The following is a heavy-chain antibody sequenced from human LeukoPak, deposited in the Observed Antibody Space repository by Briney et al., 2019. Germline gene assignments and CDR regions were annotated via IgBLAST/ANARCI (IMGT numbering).Heavy chain of an antibody. CDR2: INPNSGGT. CDR3: ARELENYYGSGSYYYDY. J-gene: IGHJ4*02. Sequence: GASVKVSCKASGYTFTGYYMHWVRQAPGQGLEWMGWINPNSGGTNYAQKFQGWVTMTRDTSISTAYMELSRLRSDDTAVYYCARELENYYGSGSYYYDYWGQGTLVTVSS. CDR1: GYTFTGYY. D-gene: IGHD3-10*01. V-gene: IGHV1-2*04.